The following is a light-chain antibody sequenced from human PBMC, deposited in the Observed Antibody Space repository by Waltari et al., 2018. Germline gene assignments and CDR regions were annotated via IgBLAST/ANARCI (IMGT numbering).Light chain of an antibody. J-gene: IGLJ2*01. CDR2: ATN. CDR1: SSNIGADND. Sequence: QSVLTQPPSVSGAPGQTVTISCTGSSSNIGADNDVHWYQQLPGTAPKLLIYATNNRPLGVPARCSGSKSGTSASLAITGLQPEDEATYCCQSYDSSLRIFGGGTKLTVL. CDR3: QSYDSSLRI. V-gene: IGLV1-40*01.